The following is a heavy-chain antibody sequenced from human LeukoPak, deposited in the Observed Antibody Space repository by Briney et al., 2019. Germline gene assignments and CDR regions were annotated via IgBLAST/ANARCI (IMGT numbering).Heavy chain of an antibody. J-gene: IGHJ4*02. Sequence: GGSLRLSCAASGFTFSSYAMSWVRQAPGKGLEWVSTISGSGGSTYYADSVKGRFTISRDNSKNTLYLQMNSLRAEDTAVYYCAKDVDTAMEAEVDYWGQGTLVTVSS. V-gene: IGHV3-23*01. D-gene: IGHD5-18*01. CDR2: ISGSGGST. CDR1: GFTFSSYA. CDR3: AKDVDTAMEAEVDY.